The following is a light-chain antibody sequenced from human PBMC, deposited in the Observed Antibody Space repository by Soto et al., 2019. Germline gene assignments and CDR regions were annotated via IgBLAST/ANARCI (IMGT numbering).Light chain of an antibody. Sequence: EVMMTQSPDTLYVSPGERVTLSCRASQSVSDNLAWYQQKPGQGPRLLVYRASTRTLGIPARFGGSESGTEFTLTISSLQSEDFAVYYCQQYNSWPITFGQGTRLEI. CDR3: QQYNSWPIT. J-gene: IGKJ5*01. V-gene: IGKV3-15*01. CDR2: RAS. CDR1: QSVSDN.